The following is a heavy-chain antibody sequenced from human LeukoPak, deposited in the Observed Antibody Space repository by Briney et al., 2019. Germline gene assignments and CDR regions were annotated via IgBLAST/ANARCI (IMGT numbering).Heavy chain of an antibody. D-gene: IGHD5-18*01. CDR1: GFSFDDYA. V-gene: IGHV3-9*01. J-gene: IGHJ4*02. CDR3: VKVAGYSYGYFDY. Sequence: PGRSLRLSCAASGFSFDDYAMHWLRQAPGKGLQWVSGISWNSGSEGYADSVKGRFTISRDNAKNSLYLQMNSLRTEDTALYYCVKVAGYSYGYFDYWGQGTLVTVSS. CDR2: ISWNSGSE.